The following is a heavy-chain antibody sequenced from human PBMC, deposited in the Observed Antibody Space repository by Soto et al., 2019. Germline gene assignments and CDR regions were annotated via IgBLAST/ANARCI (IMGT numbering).Heavy chain of an antibody. D-gene: IGHD3-10*01. CDR2: INADGSST. J-gene: IGHJ6*03. CDR3: ARVFRRGSGPGLYYYYYMDV. CDR1: GFTFSNYW. Sequence: PGGSLRLSCAASGFTFSNYWMHWVRQAPGKGLVWVSRINADGSSTSYVDSVKGRFTISRDNAENTVYLQMNSLGSEDTAVYYCARVFRRGSGPGLYYYYYMDVWGKGTTVTVSS. V-gene: IGHV3-74*01.